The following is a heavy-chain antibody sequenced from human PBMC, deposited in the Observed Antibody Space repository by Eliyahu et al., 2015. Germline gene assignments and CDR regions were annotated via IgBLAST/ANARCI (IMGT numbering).Heavy chain of an antibody. CDR3: ARHPGCGSTSCSFDY. V-gene: IGHV4-39*01. Sequence: QLQLQESGPGLVKPSETLSLXCTXXGGXIXXXSYYWGWIRLPPGKGLEWIGSIYYSGTTYYNPSLESRVTISVDTSKNQFSLKLTSLTAADTAVYYCARHPGCGSTSCSFDYWGHGNMVTVSS. D-gene: IGHD2-2*01. CDR2: IYYSGTT. J-gene: IGHJ4*01. CDR1: GGXIXXXSYY.